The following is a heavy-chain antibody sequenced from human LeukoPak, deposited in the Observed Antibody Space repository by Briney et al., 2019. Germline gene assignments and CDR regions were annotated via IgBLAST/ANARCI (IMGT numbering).Heavy chain of an antibody. Sequence: SETLSLTCAVYGVSFSGYYWSWIRQPPGKGLEWIGEINHSGSTNYNPSLKSRVTISVDTSKNQFSLKLSSVTAADTAVYYCASYLPGITIFGVAGGSFDIWGQGTMVTVSS. V-gene: IGHV4-34*01. D-gene: IGHD3-3*01. CDR1: GVSFSGYY. CDR2: INHSGST. J-gene: IGHJ3*02. CDR3: ASYLPGITIFGVAGGSFDI.